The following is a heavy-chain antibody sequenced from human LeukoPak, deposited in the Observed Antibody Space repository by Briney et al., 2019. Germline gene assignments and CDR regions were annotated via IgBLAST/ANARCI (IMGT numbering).Heavy chain of an antibody. D-gene: IGHD3-22*01. CDR1: GFTFSSYA. J-gene: IGHJ4*02. CDR2: ISGSGGST. Sequence: GGSLRLSCAASGFTFSSYAMSWVRQAPGKGLEWVSAISGSGGSTYYADSVKGRFTISRDNSKNTLYLQMNSLRAEDTAVYYCAKDDIYSSGPNPLDYWGQGTLVTVSS. V-gene: IGHV3-23*01. CDR3: AKDDIYSSGPNPLDY.